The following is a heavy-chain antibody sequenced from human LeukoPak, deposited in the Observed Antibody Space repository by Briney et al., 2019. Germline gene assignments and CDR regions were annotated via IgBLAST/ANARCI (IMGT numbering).Heavy chain of an antibody. CDR1: GITLSSYG. D-gene: IGHD1-26*01. Sequence: GGSLRLSCVASGITLSSYGMNWVRQAPGKGLEWVSVIYSGGSTYYGDSVKGRFTISRDNSKNTLYLQMNSLRAEDTAVYYCARGGVGRYDFFDYWGQGTLVTVSS. CDR3: ARGGVGRYDFFDY. V-gene: IGHV3-66*01. J-gene: IGHJ4*02. CDR2: IYSGGST.